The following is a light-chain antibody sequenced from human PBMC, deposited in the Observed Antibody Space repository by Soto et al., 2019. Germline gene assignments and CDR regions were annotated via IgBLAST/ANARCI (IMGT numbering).Light chain of an antibody. CDR3: QQYGSPGT. V-gene: IGKV3-20*01. Sequence: EIVMTQSPATLSVSPGERATLSCRASQSVSNNYLAWYKQKPGQAPRLLIYGASNRATGIPDRFSGSGSGTDFTLTISRLEPEDFAVYYCQQYGSPGTFGQGTKVDIK. J-gene: IGKJ1*01. CDR2: GAS. CDR1: QSVSNNY.